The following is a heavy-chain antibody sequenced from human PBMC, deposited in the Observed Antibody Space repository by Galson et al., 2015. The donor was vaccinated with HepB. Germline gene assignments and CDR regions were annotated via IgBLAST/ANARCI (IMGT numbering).Heavy chain of an antibody. V-gene: IGHV1-2*04. CDR1: GYNFTDYF. CDR3: VRECPAYSDVWSDANYAFDI. Sequence: SVKVSCKASGYNFTDYFIHWVRQAPGQGLEWMGWINPKSGGTKYARKFQGWLTMTRDTSIRTAYMELRRLRSDDMAVYYCVRECPAYSDVWSDANYAFDIWGQGTMVTVSS. J-gene: IGHJ3*02. CDR2: INPKSGGT. D-gene: IGHD3-3*01.